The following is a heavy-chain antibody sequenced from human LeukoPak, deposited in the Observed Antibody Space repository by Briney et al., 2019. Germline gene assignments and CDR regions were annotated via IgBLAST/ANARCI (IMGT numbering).Heavy chain of an antibody. Sequence: ASVKVSCKASGYTFTSYGISWVRQAPGQGLEWMGWISAYNGNTNYAQKLQGRVTMTTDTSTSTAYMELRSLRSGDTAVYYCARDSQLLLASPFDYWGQGTLVTVSS. CDR1: GYTFTSYG. J-gene: IGHJ4*02. CDR2: ISAYNGNT. D-gene: IGHD2-2*01. V-gene: IGHV1-18*01. CDR3: ARDSQLLLASPFDY.